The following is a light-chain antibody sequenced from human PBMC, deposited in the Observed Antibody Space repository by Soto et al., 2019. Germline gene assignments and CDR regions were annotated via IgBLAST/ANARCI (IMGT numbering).Light chain of an antibody. CDR1: QTVNRNY. CDR3: QQYIYSPRT. J-gene: IGKJ1*01. V-gene: IGKV3-20*01. CDR2: GVS. Sequence: EIILTQSPGTLALSPGDGATLSCRASQTVNRNYLAWYHQRPGQPPRLLIYGVSNRASGVPDRFSGDGSGTEFTLIIGRLDFVDFGVYYCQQYIYSPRTFGQGTRVEGK.